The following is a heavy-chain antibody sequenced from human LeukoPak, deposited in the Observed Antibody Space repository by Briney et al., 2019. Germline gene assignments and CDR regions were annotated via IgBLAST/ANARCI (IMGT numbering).Heavy chain of an antibody. D-gene: IGHD2-21*02. CDR3: ARGWTATPQPIDY. CDR1: GGSLSSYY. CDR2: IYYSGST. V-gene: IGHV4-59*06. J-gene: IGHJ4*02. Sequence: SETLSLTCTVSGGSLSSYYWSWIRQPPGKGLEWIGYIYYSGSTYYNPSLKSRVTVSVDTSKNQFSLKLSSVTAADTAVYYCARGWTATPQPIDYWGQGTLVTVSS.